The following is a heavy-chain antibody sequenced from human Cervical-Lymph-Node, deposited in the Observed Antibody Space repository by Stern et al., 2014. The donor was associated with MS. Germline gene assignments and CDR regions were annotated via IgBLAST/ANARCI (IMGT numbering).Heavy chain of an antibody. CDR2: IYYSGST. CDR3: SREPSGVNWFDP. D-gene: IGHD6-25*01. CDR1: GTSISSGGHY. J-gene: IGHJ5*02. V-gene: IGHV4-31*03. Sequence: QVQLQESGPGLVKPSQTLSLTCTVSGTSISSGGHYWSWIRQHPEKGLEWIGYIYYSGSTYYNPSLKSRVAISMDTSKNQFSLRLSSVTAADTAVYFCSREPSGVNWFDPWGQGTLVIVSS.